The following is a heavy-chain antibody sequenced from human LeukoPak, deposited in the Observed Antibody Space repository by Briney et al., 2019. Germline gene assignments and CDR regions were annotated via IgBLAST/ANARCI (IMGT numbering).Heavy chain of an antibody. Sequence: VQVSCKASGYTFTRYYMHWVRQAPGQGLEWMGIINPSGGSARYAQKFQGRVTMTRDTSTSTVYMEVSSLRSEDTAVYYCARLADYGSSGYLSYWGQGTLDTVSS. V-gene: IGHV1-46*01. CDR2: INPSGGSA. D-gene: IGHD3-22*01. CDR3: ARLADYGSSGYLSY. CDR1: GYTFTRYY. J-gene: IGHJ4*02.